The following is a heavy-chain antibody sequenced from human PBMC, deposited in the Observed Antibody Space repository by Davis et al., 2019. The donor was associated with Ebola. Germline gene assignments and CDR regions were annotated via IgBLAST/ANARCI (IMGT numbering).Heavy chain of an antibody. J-gene: IGHJ4*02. CDR1: GGSFSGYY. V-gene: IGHV4-34*01. CDR2: INHSGST. D-gene: IGHD1-1*01. CDR3: ARGLYPWELDY. Sequence: SETLSLTCAVYGGSFSGYYWSWIRQPPGKGLEWIGEINHSGSTNYNPSLKSRVTISVDTSKNQFSLKLSSVTAADTAVYYCARGLYPWELDYWDQGTLVTVSS.